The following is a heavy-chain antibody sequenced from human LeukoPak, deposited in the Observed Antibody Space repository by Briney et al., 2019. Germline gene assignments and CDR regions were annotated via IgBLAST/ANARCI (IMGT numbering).Heavy chain of an antibody. J-gene: IGHJ6*02. CDR1: GFIFSSYS. Sequence: GGSLRLFWAASGFIFSSYSMSWVRQAPGKGLEWVSGNTGSGGNTYYADSVKGRFTISKDNSKNTVYLQMSSLRVDDTAVYYCAKAASSSWPSYYYGMDVWGQGTTVTVSS. CDR2: NTGSGGNT. CDR3: AKAASSSWPSYYYGMDV. D-gene: IGHD6-13*01. V-gene: IGHV3-23*01.